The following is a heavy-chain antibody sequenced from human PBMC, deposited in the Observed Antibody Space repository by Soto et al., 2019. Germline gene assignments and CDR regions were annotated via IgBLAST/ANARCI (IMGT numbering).Heavy chain of an antibody. CDR2: ISSRGVTI. D-gene: IGHD4-17*01. CDR3: VRDPYTDYGGNTFNWFDP. J-gene: IGHJ5*02. Sequence: PGGSLRLSCAASGFTFSSCAMHWVRQAPGKGLEWISYISSRGVTIYYADSVKGRFTVSRDNAENSLFLQMNGLTAADTAVYYCVRDPYTDYGGNTFNWFDPWGQGTLVTVSS. CDR1: GFTFSSCA. V-gene: IGHV3-48*01.